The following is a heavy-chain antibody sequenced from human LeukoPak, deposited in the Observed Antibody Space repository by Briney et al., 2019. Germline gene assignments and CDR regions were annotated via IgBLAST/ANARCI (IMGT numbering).Heavy chain of an antibody. V-gene: IGHV4-39*07. J-gene: IGHJ3*02. D-gene: IGHD4-17*01. CDR2: IYYSGNT. CDR3: AREVNYGDYGDNAFDI. CDR1: TGSISSSSYY. Sequence: SETLSLTCTVSTGSISSSSYYWGWFRQPPGKGLEWIGSIYYSGNTYYTPSLKSRVTISLDTSNNQFSLRLSSVTAADTAVYYCAREVNYGDYGDNAFDIWGQGTMVTVSS.